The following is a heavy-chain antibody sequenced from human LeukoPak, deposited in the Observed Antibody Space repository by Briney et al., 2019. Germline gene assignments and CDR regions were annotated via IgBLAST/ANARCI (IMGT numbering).Heavy chain of an antibody. CDR3: ARDDSSGYSSLFLSRAVDY. D-gene: IGHD3-22*01. V-gene: IGHV4-38-2*02. J-gene: IGHJ4*02. Sequence: PSETLSLTCTVSDYSISTGYYWGWIRQPPGKGLEWIGSIYHSGSTYYNPSLKSRVSISVDMSKNQFSLKLSSVTAADTAVYYCARDDSSGYSSLFLSRAVDYWGQGTLVTVSS. CDR2: IYHSGST. CDR1: DYSISTGYY.